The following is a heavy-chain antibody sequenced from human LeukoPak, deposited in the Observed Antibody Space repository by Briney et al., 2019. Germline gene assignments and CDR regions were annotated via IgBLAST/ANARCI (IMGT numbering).Heavy chain of an antibody. J-gene: IGHJ4*02. Sequence: ASVKVSCKASGGTFSSYAISWVRQAPGQGLEWMGGIIPIFGTANYAQKLQGRVTMTTDTSTSTAYMELRSLRSDDTAVYYCAKGNSYDSSGLPFDYWGQGTLVTVSS. CDR3: AKGNSYDSSGLPFDY. CDR1: GGTFSSYA. V-gene: IGHV1-69*05. D-gene: IGHD3-22*01. CDR2: IIPIFGTA.